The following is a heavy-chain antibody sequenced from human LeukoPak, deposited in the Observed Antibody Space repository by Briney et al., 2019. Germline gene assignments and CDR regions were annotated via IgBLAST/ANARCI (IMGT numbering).Heavy chain of an antibody. J-gene: IGHJ6*03. CDR1: GGTFSSYA. CDR3: ARGRRGVKAYYYYYMDV. Sequence: SVKVSCKASGGTFSSYAISWVRQAPGQGLEWMGGIIPIFGTANYAQKFQGRVTITADESTSTAYMELSSLRSEDTAVYYCARGRRGVKAYYYYYMDVWGKGTTVTISS. D-gene: IGHD3-10*01. V-gene: IGHV1-69*13. CDR2: IIPIFGTA.